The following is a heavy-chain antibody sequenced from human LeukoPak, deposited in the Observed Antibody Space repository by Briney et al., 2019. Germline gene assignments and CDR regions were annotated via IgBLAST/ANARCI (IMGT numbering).Heavy chain of an antibody. Sequence: GGSLRLSCAASGFTFGNYAMSWVRRAPGKGLDWVSAISGPAFTTYYADSVKGRFTVSRDNSNETLYLQMNSLTAEDTAVYYCAKAGVELATISPFDIWGQGTMVTVSS. CDR1: GFTFGNYA. V-gene: IGHV3-23*01. CDR3: AKAGVELATISPFDI. D-gene: IGHD5-24*01. J-gene: IGHJ3*02. CDR2: ISGPAFTT.